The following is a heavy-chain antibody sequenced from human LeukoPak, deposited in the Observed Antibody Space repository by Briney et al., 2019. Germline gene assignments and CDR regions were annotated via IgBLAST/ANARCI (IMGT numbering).Heavy chain of an antibody. CDR2: ISNSGKSI. CDR1: GFTFSRDS. J-gene: IGHJ4*02. CDR3: ARDHDFALDY. V-gene: IGHV3-48*02. Sequence: GGSLRLSCAASGFTFSRDSMNWVRQPPGKGLEWVSYISNSGKSIYYADSVKGRFTISRDNAKNSLDLQMSSLRDEDTAVYYCARDHDFALDYWGQGTLVTVSS. D-gene: IGHD1-1*01.